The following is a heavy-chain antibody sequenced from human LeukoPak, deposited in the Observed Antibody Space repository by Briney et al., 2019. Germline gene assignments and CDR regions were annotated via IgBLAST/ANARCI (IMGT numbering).Heavy chain of an antibody. V-gene: IGHV3-48*04. Sequence: GGSLRFSCAASGFTFSSYIMNWVRQAPGKGLEWVSYISSSSSTIYYADSVKGRFTISRDNAKNALYLQMNSLRAEDTAVYYCARDSRSYYYYYMDVWGKGTTVTVSS. CDR3: ARDSRSYYYYYMDV. D-gene: IGHD3-16*02. CDR1: GFTFSSYI. CDR2: ISSSSSTI. J-gene: IGHJ6*03.